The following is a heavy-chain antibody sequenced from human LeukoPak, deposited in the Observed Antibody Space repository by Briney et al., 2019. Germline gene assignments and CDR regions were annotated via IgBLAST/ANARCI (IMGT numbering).Heavy chain of an antibody. CDR3: ARSHSSSWASGGPVPNWFDP. D-gene: IGHD6-13*01. J-gene: IGHJ5*02. V-gene: IGHV4-39*01. Sequence: SETLSLTCIVSGGSLSSSSYYWGWIRQPPGKGLEWIGSIYYSGSTYYNPSLESRVTISVDTSKNQFSLKVNSVTAADTAVYFCARSHSSSWASGGPVPNWFDPWGQGTLVTVSS. CDR1: GGSLSSSSYY. CDR2: IYYSGST.